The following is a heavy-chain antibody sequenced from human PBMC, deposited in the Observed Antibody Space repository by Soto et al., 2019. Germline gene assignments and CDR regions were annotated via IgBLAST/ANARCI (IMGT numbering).Heavy chain of an antibody. CDR2: IYPGESNT. CDR1: GDSFTSYR. J-gene: IGHJ6*02. Sequence: PGESLKISCKGSGDSFTSYRIGWVRQMPGKGLEWMGIIYPGESNTGYSPSFQGQDTISADKSISTAYLQWSSLKASDTAMYYCAGGGVRGVITRTRDYYGMDVWGQGTTVTVSS. CDR3: AGGGVRGVITRTRDYYGMDV. D-gene: IGHD3-10*01. V-gene: IGHV5-51*01.